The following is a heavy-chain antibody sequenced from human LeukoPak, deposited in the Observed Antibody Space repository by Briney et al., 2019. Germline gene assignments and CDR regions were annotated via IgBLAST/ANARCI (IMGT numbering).Heavy chain of an antibody. J-gene: IGHJ1*01. D-gene: IGHD7-27*01. CDR3: ARDPAWGAIDC. CDR1: GFSIGSSW. Sequence: HPGGSLRLSCAVSGFSIGSSWMSWVRQTPGKGLEWVADMNEDGSGTYYVDSVKGRFTVSRDNAQNSVYLQMNSLRVEDTGVYYCARDPAWGAIDCWGQGTLVTVSS. V-gene: IGHV3-7*01. CDR2: MNEDGSGT.